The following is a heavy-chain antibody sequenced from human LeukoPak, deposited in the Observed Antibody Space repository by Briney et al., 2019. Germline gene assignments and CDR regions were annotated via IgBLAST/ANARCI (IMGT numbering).Heavy chain of an antibody. J-gene: IGHJ4*02. Sequence: HPGGSLRLSCAASGFTFSSYGMSWVRQAPGKGLEWVSVITRDGRTYYADSVKGRFTISRDDSKQTLSLQMNSLRAEGTAVYYCARGDWLEYWGQGTLVTVSS. CDR3: ARGDWLEY. CDR1: GFTFSSYG. CDR2: ITRDGRT. V-gene: IGHV3-23*01. D-gene: IGHD2-21*02.